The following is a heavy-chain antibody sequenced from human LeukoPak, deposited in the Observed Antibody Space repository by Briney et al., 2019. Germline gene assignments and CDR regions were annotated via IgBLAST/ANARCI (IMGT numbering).Heavy chain of an antibody. Sequence: SGGSLRLSCAASGLSISNDWMSWVRQAPGKGLERVARVKSKSAGETTDYAAPVKGRFTISRDDSKNTLYLQMNSLKTEDTAVYYCTLIQGWGSGSYYRDFWGQGTLVTVSS. D-gene: IGHD3-10*01. CDR3: TLIQGWGSGSYYRDF. CDR1: GLSISNDW. V-gene: IGHV3-15*01. J-gene: IGHJ4*02. CDR2: VKSKSAGETT.